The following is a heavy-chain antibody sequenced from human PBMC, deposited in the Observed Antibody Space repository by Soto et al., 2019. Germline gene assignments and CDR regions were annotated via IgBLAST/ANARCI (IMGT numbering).Heavy chain of an antibody. Sequence: QVQLVQSGAEVKKPGASVKVSCKASGYTFTSYGISWVRQAPGQGLEWMGWISAYNGNTKYVQKLQGRVTMTTDTSTSTAFTELRSLRSDDTAVYYCARDLGLAQFDYWGQGTLVTVSS. D-gene: IGHD6-19*01. J-gene: IGHJ4*02. CDR3: ARDLGLAQFDY. CDR1: GYTFTSYG. CDR2: ISAYNGNT. V-gene: IGHV1-18*01.